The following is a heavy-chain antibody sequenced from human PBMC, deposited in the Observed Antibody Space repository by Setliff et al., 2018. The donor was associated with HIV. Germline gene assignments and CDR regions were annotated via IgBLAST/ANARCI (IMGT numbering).Heavy chain of an antibody. Sequence: GGSLRLSCAASGFTFVNAWMTWVRQAPGKGLEWVGRIKSKTDGGTTDYAAPVKGRFTISRDGYTLYLQMNSLKTEDTGVYFCTTGTGWELLGAFDIWGQGTMVTVSS. CDR1: GFTFVNAW. J-gene: IGHJ3*02. CDR3: TTGTGWELLGAFDI. D-gene: IGHD1-26*01. V-gene: IGHV3-15*01. CDR2: IKSKTDGGTT.